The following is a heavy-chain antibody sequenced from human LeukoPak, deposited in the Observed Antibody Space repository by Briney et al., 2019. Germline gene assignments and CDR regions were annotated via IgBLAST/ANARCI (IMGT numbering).Heavy chain of an antibody. D-gene: IGHD3-10*01. CDR3: ARSYITMVRGVSWFDP. V-gene: IGHV4-59*01. CDR2: IYYSGST. J-gene: IGHJ5*02. Sequence: SEPLSLTCTVSGGSISSYYWSWLRQPPGKGLVWLGYIYYSGSTNYNPSLKSRVTISVDTSKNQFSLKLSSVTAADTAVYYCARSYITMVRGVSWFDPWGQGTLVTVSS. CDR1: GGSISSYY.